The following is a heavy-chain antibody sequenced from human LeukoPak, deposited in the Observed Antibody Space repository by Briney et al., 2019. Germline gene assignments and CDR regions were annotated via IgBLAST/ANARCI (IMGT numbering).Heavy chain of an antibody. Sequence: PSETLSLTCTVSGGSISSGGYYWSWIRQHPGKGLEWIGYIYYSGSTYYNPSLKSRVTISVDTSKNQFSLKLSSVTAADTAVYFCARVTLFRGAQIDSWGQGTLVTVSS. CDR2: IYYSGST. J-gene: IGHJ4*02. D-gene: IGHD3-10*01. CDR3: ARVTLFRGAQIDS. CDR1: GGSISSGGYY. V-gene: IGHV4-31*03.